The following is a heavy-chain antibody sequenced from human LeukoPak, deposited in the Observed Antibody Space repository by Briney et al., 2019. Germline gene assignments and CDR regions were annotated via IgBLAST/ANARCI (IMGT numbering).Heavy chain of an antibody. J-gene: IGHJ4*02. D-gene: IGHD2-2*01. CDR2: IRYDGSNK. V-gene: IGHV3-30*02. CDR3: AKARGHCSSTSCYGYFDY. CDR1: GFTFSSYG. Sequence: GGSLRLSCAASGFTFSSYGMHWVRQAPGKGLEWVAFIRYDGSNKYYADSVKGRFTISRDNSKNTLYLQMNSLRAEDTAVYYCAKARGHCSSTSCYGYFDYWGQGTLVTVSS.